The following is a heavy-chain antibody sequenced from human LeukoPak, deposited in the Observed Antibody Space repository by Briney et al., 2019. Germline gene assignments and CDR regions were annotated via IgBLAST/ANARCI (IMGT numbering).Heavy chain of an antibody. D-gene: IGHD5-12*01. CDR2: IYHSGST. J-gene: IGHJ4*02. CDR1: GGSISSGGYS. CDR3: ARGAPGVATIFGY. Sequence: SETLSLTCAVSGGSISSGGYSWSWIRQPPGKGLEWIGYIYHSGSTYYNPSLKSRVTISVDRSKNQFSLKLSSVTAADTAVYYCARGAPGVATIFGYWGQGTLVTVSS. V-gene: IGHV4-30-2*01.